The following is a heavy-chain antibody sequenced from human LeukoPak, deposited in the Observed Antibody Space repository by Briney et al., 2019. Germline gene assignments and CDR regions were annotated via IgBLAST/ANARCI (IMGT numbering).Heavy chain of an antibody. D-gene: IGHD2-15*01. J-gene: IGHJ3*02. CDR2: IIPIFGTA. Sequence: SVKVSCKASGGTFSSYAISWVRQAPGQGLEWMGGIIPIFGTANYAQKFQGRVTITADESTSTAYMELSSLRSEDTAVYYCARVRSRSQSWLLRQFFGHDAFDIWGQGTMVTVSS. V-gene: IGHV1-69*13. CDR3: ARVRSRSQSWLLRQFFGHDAFDI. CDR1: GGTFSSYA.